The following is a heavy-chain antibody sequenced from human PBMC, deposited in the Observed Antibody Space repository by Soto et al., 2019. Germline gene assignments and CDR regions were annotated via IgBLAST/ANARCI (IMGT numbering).Heavy chain of an antibody. J-gene: IGHJ4*02. Sequence: GGSLRLSCAASGFTFSSYAMSWVRQAPGKGLEWVSAISGSGGSTYYADSVKGRFTISRDNSKNALYLQMNSLRAEDTAVYYCATALRYYDILPGKGPFDYWGQGTLVTVSS. CDR1: GFTFSSYA. CDR3: ATALRYYDILPGKGPFDY. D-gene: IGHD3-9*01. V-gene: IGHV3-23*01. CDR2: ISGSGGST.